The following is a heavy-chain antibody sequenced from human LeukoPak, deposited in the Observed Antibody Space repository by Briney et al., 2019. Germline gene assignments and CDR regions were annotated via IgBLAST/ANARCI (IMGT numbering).Heavy chain of an antibody. CDR3: ARPGIALAGDY. CDR2: INNDGSLT. CDR1: GFTFGSYW. D-gene: IGHD6-19*01. V-gene: IGHV3-74*01. Sequence: GGSLRLSCAASGFTFGSYWMHWVRHTPGKGLVWVSRINNDGSLTNYADSVKGRFTISRDNAKNTLYLQMNSLRAEDTAVYYCARPGIALAGDYWGQGALVTVSS. J-gene: IGHJ4*02.